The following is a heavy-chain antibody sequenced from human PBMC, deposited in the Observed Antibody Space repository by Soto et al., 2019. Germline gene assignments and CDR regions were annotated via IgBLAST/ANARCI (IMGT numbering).Heavy chain of an antibody. CDR1: GFSLSTSGMC. Sequence: SGPYAGEPTHTLTLTCTFSGFSLSTSGMCVSWIRQPPGKALEWLALIDWDDDKYYSTSLKTRLTISKDTSKNQVVLTMTNMDPVDTATYYCARSPFGYSSGWAFDYWGQGTLVTVSS. J-gene: IGHJ4*02. CDR3: ARSPFGYSSGWAFDY. D-gene: IGHD6-19*01. CDR2: IDWDDDK. V-gene: IGHV2-70*01.